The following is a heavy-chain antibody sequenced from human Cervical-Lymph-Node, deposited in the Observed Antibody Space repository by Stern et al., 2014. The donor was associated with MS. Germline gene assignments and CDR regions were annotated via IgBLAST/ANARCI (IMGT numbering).Heavy chain of an antibody. CDR1: GYTFTNYY. CDR3: ARDVVWVGLSAGLDV. CDR2: ISPNSGGT. J-gene: IGHJ6*02. D-gene: IGHD2-15*01. Sequence: QMQLVQSGAEVKRPGASVKVSCKASGYTFTNYYIHWVRQAPGQGLEWMGWISPNSGGTNHAQKFQGRVTMTRDTSINTVYMELSGLTSDDTGMYYCARDVVWVGLSAGLDVWGRGTTVTVSS. V-gene: IGHV1-2*02.